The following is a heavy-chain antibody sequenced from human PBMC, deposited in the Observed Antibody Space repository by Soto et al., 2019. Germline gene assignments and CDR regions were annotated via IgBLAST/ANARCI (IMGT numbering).Heavy chain of an antibody. D-gene: IGHD2-2*01. V-gene: IGHV3-7*03. CDR3: ARGYCTSASCYPNWFGP. CDR1: GFTLSNYW. J-gene: IGHJ5*02. CDR2: IKLDGSEE. Sequence: PGGSLRLSCAASGFTLSNYWMSWVRQAPGKGLEWVANIKLDGSEEYYVDSVKGRFTISRDNAKNSLYLRMNSLRAEDTAVYYCARGYCTSASCYPNWFGPWGQGTLVTVSS.